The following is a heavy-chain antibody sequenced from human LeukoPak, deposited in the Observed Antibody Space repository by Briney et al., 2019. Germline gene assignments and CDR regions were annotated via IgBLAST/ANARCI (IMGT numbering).Heavy chain of an antibody. Sequence: GGSLRLSCAASGFTFSDYYMSWIRQAPGKGLEWVSYISSSGSTIYYADSVKGRFTISRDNAKNSLYLQMNSLRAEDTAVYYCARVGSPTPGRRITIFGVVIGEGMGYYYYGMDVWGQGTTVTVSS. CDR1: GFTFSDYY. CDR2: ISSSGSTI. V-gene: IGHV3-11*01. J-gene: IGHJ6*02. D-gene: IGHD3-3*01. CDR3: ARVGSPTPGRRITIFGVVIGEGMGYYYYGMDV.